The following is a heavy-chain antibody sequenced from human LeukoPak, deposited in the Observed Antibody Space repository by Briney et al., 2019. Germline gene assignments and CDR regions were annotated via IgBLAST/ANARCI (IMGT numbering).Heavy chain of an antibody. Sequence: GGSLRLSCAASGFSFSSYAMGWVRLAPGKGLEWVSAISGSGGSTYYADSVKGRFTVSRDNSKNTLYLQMNSLRAEDTAVYYCAKDAKYVFFDYWGQGTLVTVSS. CDR3: AKDAKYVFFDY. D-gene: IGHD4/OR15-4a*01. J-gene: IGHJ4*02. CDR1: GFSFSSYA. V-gene: IGHV3-23*01. CDR2: ISGSGGST.